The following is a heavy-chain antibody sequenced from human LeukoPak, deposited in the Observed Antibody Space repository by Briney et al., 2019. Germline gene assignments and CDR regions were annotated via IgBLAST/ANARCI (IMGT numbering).Heavy chain of an antibody. Sequence: GGSLRLSCAASGFTFSNAWMSWVRQAPGMGLEWVGRIKSKTDGGTTDYAAPVKGRFTISRDDSKNMLYPQMNSLKTEDTAVYYCTSGLDNWNGHYWGQGTLVTVSS. CDR3: TSGLDNWNGHY. D-gene: IGHD1-20*01. CDR1: GFTFSNAW. J-gene: IGHJ4*02. V-gene: IGHV3-15*01. CDR2: IKSKTDGGTT.